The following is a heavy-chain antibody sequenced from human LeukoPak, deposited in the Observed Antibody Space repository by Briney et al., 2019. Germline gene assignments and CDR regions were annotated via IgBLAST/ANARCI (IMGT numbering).Heavy chain of an antibody. CDR3: ARAQHYYDSSGYYPGDY. CDR2: IIPFFGKA. D-gene: IGHD3-22*01. V-gene: IGHV1-69*13. Sequence: GASVKVSCKASGDTFSSYAISWVRQAPGQGLEWMGGIIPFFGKAIYAQKFQGRVTITADESTSTAYMELSSLRSEDTALYYCARAQHYYDSSGYYPGDYWGQGTLVTVSS. J-gene: IGHJ4*02. CDR1: GDTFSSYA.